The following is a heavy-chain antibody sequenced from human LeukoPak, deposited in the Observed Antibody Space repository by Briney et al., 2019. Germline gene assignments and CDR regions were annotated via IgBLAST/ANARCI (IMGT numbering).Heavy chain of an antibody. CDR3: ARGDILTGYNFDY. J-gene: IGHJ4*02. D-gene: IGHD3-9*01. V-gene: IGHV4-59*01. CDR1: GGSISSYY. Sequence: SSETLSLTCTVSGGSISSYYWSWIRQPPGKGLEWIGYIYYSGSTNYNPSLKSRVTISVDTSKNQFSLKLSSVTAADTAVYYCARGDILTGYNFDYWGQGTLVTVSS. CDR2: IYYSGST.